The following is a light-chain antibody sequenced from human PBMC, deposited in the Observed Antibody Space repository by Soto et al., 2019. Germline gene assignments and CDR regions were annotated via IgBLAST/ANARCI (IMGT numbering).Light chain of an antibody. CDR1: QSVSTSQ. V-gene: IGKV3D-20*02. J-gene: IGKJ1*01. Sequence: EIVLTQSTCTLSWSSGGRATLSCGASQSVSTSQLAWYQQKPGQAPRLLIYGASNRATGIPDRFSGSGYGTDFNLAISGLETEDLAVYYCQQRYNWPWTFGQGTKVDIK. CDR2: GAS. CDR3: QQRYNWPWT.